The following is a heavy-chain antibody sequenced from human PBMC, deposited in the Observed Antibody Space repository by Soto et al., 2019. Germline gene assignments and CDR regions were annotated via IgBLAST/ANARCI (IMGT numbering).Heavy chain of an antibody. CDR3: ARHHLGGITMTNEGAFDI. V-gene: IGHV4-39*01. Sequence: QLQLQESGPGLVKPSETLSLTCTVSGGSISSSSYYWGWIRQPPGKGLEWIGSTYYSGSTYYNPSLKSRVTISVDTSKNQFSLKLSSVTAADTAVYYCARHHLGGITMTNEGAFDIWGQGTMVTVSS. CDR2: TYYSGST. CDR1: GGSISSSSYY. D-gene: IGHD3-22*01. J-gene: IGHJ3*02.